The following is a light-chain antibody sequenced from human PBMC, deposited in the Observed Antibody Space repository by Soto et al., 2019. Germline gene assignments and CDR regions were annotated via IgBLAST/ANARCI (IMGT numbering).Light chain of an antibody. CDR1: QSVSSAY. Sequence: EIVLTQSPGTLSLSPGERATLSCRANQSVSSAYLAWYQQKPGQASRLLISGASIRATGIPERFSGSGSGTDFTLTISRLEPEDSAVYYCQQYGSSPPYTFGQGTKLEIK. V-gene: IGKV3-20*01. J-gene: IGKJ2*01. CDR2: GAS. CDR3: QQYGSSPPYT.